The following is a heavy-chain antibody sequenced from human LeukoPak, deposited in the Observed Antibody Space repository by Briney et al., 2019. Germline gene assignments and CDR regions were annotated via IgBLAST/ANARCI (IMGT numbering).Heavy chain of an antibody. V-gene: IGHV3-53*01. J-gene: IGHJ4*02. D-gene: IGHD3-10*01. CDR3: ARNRPGNYYYDKFYFDL. Sequence: PGGSLRLSCAASGFTVSSNYMSLVRQAPGKGLEWVSVIYSGGSTYYADSVKGRFSISRDNSKSMLYLQMDNLGAEDTAVYYCARNRPGNYYYDKFYFDLWGQGTLVIVSS. CDR1: GFTVSSNY. CDR2: IYSGGST.